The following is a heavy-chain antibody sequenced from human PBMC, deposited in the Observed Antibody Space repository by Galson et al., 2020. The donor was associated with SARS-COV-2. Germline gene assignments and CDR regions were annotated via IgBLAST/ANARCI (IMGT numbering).Heavy chain of an antibody. D-gene: IGHD3-3*01. V-gene: IGHV3-30*18. CDR2: ISYDGSNK. CDR3: PKDRNYDVGNCEPGGGDY. CDR1: GFTFSSYG. Sequence: GGSLRLSCAASGFTFSSYGMHWVRQAPGKGLEWVAVISYDGSNKYYADSVKGRFTISRDNSKNTLYLQMNSLRAEDTAVYYCPKDRNYDVGNCEPGGGDYNGQGTLGTVS. J-gene: IGHJ4*02.